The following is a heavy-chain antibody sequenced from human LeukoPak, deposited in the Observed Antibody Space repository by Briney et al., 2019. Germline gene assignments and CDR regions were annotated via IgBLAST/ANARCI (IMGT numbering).Heavy chain of an antibody. CDR3: ARDAEVRYYYGSVLLDY. CDR1: GFTFTNAW. CDR2: IWDDGSNK. V-gene: IGHV3-33*08. Sequence: GGSLRLSCVDSGFTFTNAWMSWVRQAPGKGLEWVAVIWDDGSNKYYADSVKGRFTISRDNSKNTLYLQMNSLRAEDTAVYYCARDAEVRYYYGSVLLDYWGQGTLVTVSS. J-gene: IGHJ4*02. D-gene: IGHD3-10*01.